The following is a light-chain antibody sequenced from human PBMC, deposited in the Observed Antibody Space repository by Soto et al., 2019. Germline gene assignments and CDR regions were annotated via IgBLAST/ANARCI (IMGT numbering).Light chain of an antibody. CDR2: RNN. V-gene: IGLV1-40*01. CDR3: QSFGV. J-gene: IGLJ2*01. CDR1: NSNIGAGFD. Sequence: QSVLTQPPSVSGAPGQRVTISCTGSNSNIGAGFDVHWYQQFPGTAPKLLIYRNNQRPSGVPDRFSGSKSGTSASLAITGLQDEDEADYYCQSFGVFGGGTKLTVL.